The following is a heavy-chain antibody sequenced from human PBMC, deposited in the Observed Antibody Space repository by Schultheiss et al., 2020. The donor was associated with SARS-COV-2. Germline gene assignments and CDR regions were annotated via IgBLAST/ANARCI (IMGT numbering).Heavy chain of an antibody. CDR2: IIPIFGTA. J-gene: IGHJ4*02. CDR3: ARNILTAMVETPADY. Sequence: SVKVSCKASGGTFSSYAISWVRQAPGQGLEWMGGIIPIFGTANYAQKFQGRVTITADESTSTAYMELRSLRSDDTAVYYCARNILTAMVETPADYWGQGTLVTVSS. D-gene: IGHD5-18*01. V-gene: IGHV1-69*13. CDR1: GGTFSSYA.